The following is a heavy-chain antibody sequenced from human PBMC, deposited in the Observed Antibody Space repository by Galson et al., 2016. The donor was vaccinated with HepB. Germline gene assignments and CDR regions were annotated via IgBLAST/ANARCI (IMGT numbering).Heavy chain of an antibody. J-gene: IGHJ5*02. CDR3: ARGAPWRFDP. D-gene: IGHD3-3*01. CDR1: GGSISSDYW. CDR2: MYHSGRT. V-gene: IGHV4-4*02. Sequence: SETLSLTCVVSGGSISSDYWWTWVRQSPGKGLEWIGEMYHSGRTNFNPSLKSRVTMSVDKSKNQLSLNLGSVTAADTAVYYCARGAPWRFDPWGQGTLVTVSS.